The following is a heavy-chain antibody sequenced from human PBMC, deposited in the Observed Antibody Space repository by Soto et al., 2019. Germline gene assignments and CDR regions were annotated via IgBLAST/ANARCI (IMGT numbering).Heavy chain of an antibody. CDR1: GGSISSSSYY. CDR3: ARHRSVIIFDI. D-gene: IGHD2-21*01. V-gene: IGHV4-39*01. J-gene: IGHJ3*02. Sequence: QLQLQESGPGLVKPSETLSLTCTVSGGSISSSSYYWGWIRQPPGKGLEWIGSIYYSGSTYYNPSLKSRVTISVDTSKNQFSLKLSSVTAADTAVYYCARHRSVIIFDIWGQGTMVTVSS. CDR2: IYYSGST.